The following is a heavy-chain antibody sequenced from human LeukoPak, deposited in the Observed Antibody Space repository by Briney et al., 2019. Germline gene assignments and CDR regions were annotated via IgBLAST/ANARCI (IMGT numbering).Heavy chain of an antibody. J-gene: IGHJ4*02. V-gene: IGHV3-7*01. Sequence: PGGSLRLSCAASGFTFSSFWMAWVRQVPGKGLEWVANINQDGSERHYVDSLKGRFTVSRDNAKNSLYLQMNTLRAEDTAVYYCARDLSTSGRQYWGQGTLVTVSS. CDR2: INQDGSER. CDR1: GFTFSSFW. D-gene: IGHD3-10*01. CDR3: ARDLSTSGRQY.